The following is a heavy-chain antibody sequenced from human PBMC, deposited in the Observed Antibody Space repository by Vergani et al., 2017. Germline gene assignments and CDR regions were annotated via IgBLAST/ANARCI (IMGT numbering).Heavy chain of an antibody. CDR3: ASAPTTGDFGY. D-gene: IGHD7-27*01. V-gene: IGHV1-69*04. Sequence: QVQLVQSGAEVKKPGASVEVSCKASGGTFSSYAISWVRQAPGQGLEWMGRIIPILGIANYAQKFQGRVTITADKSTSTAYMELSSLRSEDTAVYYCASAPTTGDFGYWGQGTLVTVSS. CDR2: IIPILGIA. CDR1: GGTFSSYA. J-gene: IGHJ4*02.